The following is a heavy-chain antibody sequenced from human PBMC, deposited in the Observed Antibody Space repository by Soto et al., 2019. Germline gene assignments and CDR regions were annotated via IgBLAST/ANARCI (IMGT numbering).Heavy chain of an antibody. Sequence: ASVKVSCKASGGTFSSYGISWVRQAPGQGLEWMGWIIANNGKTKYAQKLQGRVTMTTDTSTSTAYMELRSLRSDDTAVYYCARDGGYSGPGWFDPWGQGTLVTVSS. CDR2: IIANNGKT. J-gene: IGHJ5*02. V-gene: IGHV1-18*01. CDR1: GGTFSSYG. CDR3: ARDGGYSGPGWFDP. D-gene: IGHD5-12*01.